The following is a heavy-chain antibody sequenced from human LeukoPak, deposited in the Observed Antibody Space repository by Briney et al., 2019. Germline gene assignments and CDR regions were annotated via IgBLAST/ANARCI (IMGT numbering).Heavy chain of an antibody. Sequence: SETLSLTCTVSGGSISSSSYSWGWIRQPPGKGLEWIGSIYYSGSTYYNPSLKSRVTISVDTSKNQFSLKLSSVTAADTAVYYCARHMGSGSYSYYYYYMDVWGKGTTVTVSS. CDR2: IYYSGST. J-gene: IGHJ6*03. V-gene: IGHV4-39*01. CDR1: GGSISSSSYS. CDR3: ARHMGSGSYSYYYYYMDV. D-gene: IGHD3-10*01.